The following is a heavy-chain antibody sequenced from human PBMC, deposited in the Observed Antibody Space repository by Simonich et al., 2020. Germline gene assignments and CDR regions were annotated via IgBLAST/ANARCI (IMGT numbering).Heavy chain of an antibody. CDR1: GSTFTGYY. CDR3: ARGRLTGDKGAFDI. D-gene: IGHD7-27*01. CDR2: INPNSGGT. J-gene: IGHJ3*02. V-gene: IGHV1-2*02. Sequence: QVQLVQSGAEVNKPGASVKVSCKASGSTFTGYYRQWVRPAPGQGLEWREGINPNSGGTNYAQTFQGRVTMTRDTSSSTAYMELSRLRSDDTAVYYCARGRLTGDKGAFDIWGQGTMVTVSS.